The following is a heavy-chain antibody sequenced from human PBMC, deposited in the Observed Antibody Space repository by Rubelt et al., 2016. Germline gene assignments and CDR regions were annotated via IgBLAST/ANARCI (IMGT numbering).Heavy chain of an antibody. V-gene: IGHV3-48*04. Sequence: EVQLVESGGGLVQPGGSLRLSCAASGFTFSDYSMNWVRQAPGKGLEWVSYISGSGDTIYYADSVKGRFTVSRDNAKNSLYLQMNSLRAEDTAVYYRAREAVTTGYWGQGTLVTVSS. D-gene: IGHD4-17*01. CDR2: ISGSGDTI. J-gene: IGHJ4*02. CDR1: GFTFSDYS. CDR3: AREAVTTGY.